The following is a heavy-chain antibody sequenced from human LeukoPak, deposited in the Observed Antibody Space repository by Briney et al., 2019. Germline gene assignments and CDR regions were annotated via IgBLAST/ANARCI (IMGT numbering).Heavy chain of an antibody. CDR1: GVSISSYY. CDR3: ARREEEMASPGFDY. Sequence: SETLSLTCTVSGVSISSYYWSWIRQPPGKGLEWIGSIYYSGSTYYNPSLKSRVTISVDTSKNQFSLKLSSVTAADTAVYYCARREEEMASPGFDYWGQGTLVTVSS. J-gene: IGHJ4*02. CDR2: IYYSGST. V-gene: IGHV4-59*05. D-gene: IGHD5-24*01.